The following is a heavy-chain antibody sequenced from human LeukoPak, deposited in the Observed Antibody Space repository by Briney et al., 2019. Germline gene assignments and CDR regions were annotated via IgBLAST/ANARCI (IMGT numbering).Heavy chain of an antibody. CDR3: ACTSGYDFSSYYYYYMDV. CDR2: ISSGSSYI. CDR1: GFTFSSYS. D-gene: IGHD5-12*01. Sequence: GGSLRLSCVASGFTFSSYSMNWVRQAPGKGLEWVSSISSGSSYIYYADSVKGRSIISRDNAKNSLYLQMNSLSAEDTAVYYCACTSGYDFSSYYYYYMDVWGKGTTVTVSS. J-gene: IGHJ6*03. V-gene: IGHV3-21*01.